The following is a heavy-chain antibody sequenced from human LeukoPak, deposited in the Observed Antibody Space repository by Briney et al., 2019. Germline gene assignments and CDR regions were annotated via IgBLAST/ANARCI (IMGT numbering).Heavy chain of an antibody. CDR2: IIDTGST. V-gene: IGHV4-59*01. D-gene: IGHD7-27*01. Sequence: SETLSLTCSVSGDSIRTYYWSWIRQPPGKGLEWIGYIIDTGSTNYKPSLKTRLTMSVDVSKKQISLKLSSVTAADTAVYYCARSSLTGGWFDPWGQGTLVTVSS. J-gene: IGHJ5*02. CDR3: ARSSLTGGWFDP. CDR1: GDSIRTYY.